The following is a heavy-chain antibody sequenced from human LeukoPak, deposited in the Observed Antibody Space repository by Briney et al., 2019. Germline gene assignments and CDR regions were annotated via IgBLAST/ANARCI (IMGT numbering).Heavy chain of an antibody. Sequence: ASVKVSCNASGCTFSSYAISWVRQAPGQGLEWMGRIIPILGIANYAQKFQGRVTITADKSTSTAYMELSSLRSEDTAVYYCRYDILTGYHFDYWGQGTLVTVSS. V-gene: IGHV1-69*04. D-gene: IGHD3-9*01. CDR3: RYDILTGYHFDY. J-gene: IGHJ4*02. CDR2: IIPILGIA. CDR1: GCTFSSYA.